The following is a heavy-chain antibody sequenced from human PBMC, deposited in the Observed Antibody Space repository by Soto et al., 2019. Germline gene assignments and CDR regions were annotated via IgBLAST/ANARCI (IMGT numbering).Heavy chain of an antibody. CDR3: ARGYYYDSSGYHY. CDR2: IYYSGST. Sequence: SQTLSLTCTLSRSSISSGDYYSRFLPQPPGKVLEWIGYIYYSGSTYYNPSLKSRVTISVDTSKSQFSLKLSSVTAADTAVYYCARGYYYDSSGYHYWGQGTLVTVSS. V-gene: IGHV4-30-4*01. CDR1: RSSISSGDYY. D-gene: IGHD3-22*01. J-gene: IGHJ4*02.